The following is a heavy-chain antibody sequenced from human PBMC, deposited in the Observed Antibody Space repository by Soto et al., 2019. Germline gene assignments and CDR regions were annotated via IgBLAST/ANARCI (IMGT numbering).Heavy chain of an antibody. J-gene: IGHJ6*02. CDR2: ISYDGSNK. D-gene: IGHD2-15*01. Sequence: QVQLVESGGGVVQPGRSLRLSCAASGFTFSSYGMHWVRQAPGKGLEWVAVISYDGSNKYYADSVKGRFTISRDNSKNTLYLQMNSLRAEDTAVYYCAKDVRYCNLGTPCDHYYYYYGMDVWGQGTTVTVSS. CDR3: AKDVRYCNLGTPCDHYYYYYGMDV. CDR1: GFTFSSYG. V-gene: IGHV3-30*18.